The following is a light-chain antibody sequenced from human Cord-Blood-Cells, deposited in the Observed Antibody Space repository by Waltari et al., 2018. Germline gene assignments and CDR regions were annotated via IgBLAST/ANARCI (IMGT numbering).Light chain of an antibody. J-gene: IGLJ3*02. CDR1: SSDVGGYNY. Sequence: QSALTQPPSASGSPGQSVTISCTGTSSDVGGYNYVSWCQQHPGKAPKLMIYEVIKRPAGVPDAFPCSQSGNTASLTVPELQAGDEAEYYCSSYAGSNNRRVFGGGTKLTVL. V-gene: IGLV2-8*01. CDR3: SSYAGSNNRRV. CDR2: EVI.